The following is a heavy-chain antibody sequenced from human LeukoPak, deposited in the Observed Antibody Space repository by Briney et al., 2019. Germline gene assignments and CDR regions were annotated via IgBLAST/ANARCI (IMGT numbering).Heavy chain of an antibody. V-gene: IGHV4-38-2*01. Sequence: PSETLSLTCAVSGSSITTDYYWAWIRQPPGQGLEWIGYIYYSGSTNYNPSLKSRVTISVDTSKNQFSLKLSSVTAADTAVYYCAAPRGSWGQGTLVTVSS. J-gene: IGHJ5*02. CDR2: IYYSGST. CDR1: GSSITTDYY. CDR3: AAPRGS.